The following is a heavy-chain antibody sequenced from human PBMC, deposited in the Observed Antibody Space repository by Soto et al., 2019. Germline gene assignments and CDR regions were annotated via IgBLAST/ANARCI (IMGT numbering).Heavy chain of an antibody. D-gene: IGHD3-22*01. Sequence: PGGSVRLSGAASGFTVNSDAMIWVRQAPGKGLEWVSAISRYGDITYYADSVEGRFSISRDNSKNTLYLQMNSLRAEDTAVYYCAKDRYLDHDSRGYLFDNWGQGTLVTVSS. CDR3: AKDRYLDHDSRGYLFDN. J-gene: IGHJ4*02. CDR1: GFTVNSDA. V-gene: IGHV3-23*01. CDR2: ISRYGDIT.